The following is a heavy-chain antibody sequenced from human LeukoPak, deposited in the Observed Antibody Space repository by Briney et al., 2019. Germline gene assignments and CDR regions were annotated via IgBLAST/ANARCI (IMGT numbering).Heavy chain of an antibody. CDR2: IYSSGST. Sequence: PSETLSLTCTVSGGSISSGSYYWSWIRQPAGKGLEWIGRIYSSGSTNYNPSLKSRVTISLDTSKNQFSLKLSSVTAADTAVYYCARTTSYYSYYMDVWGKGTTVTISS. CDR3: ARTTSYYSYYMDV. CDR1: GGSISSGSYY. J-gene: IGHJ6*03. D-gene: IGHD1-14*01. V-gene: IGHV4-61*02.